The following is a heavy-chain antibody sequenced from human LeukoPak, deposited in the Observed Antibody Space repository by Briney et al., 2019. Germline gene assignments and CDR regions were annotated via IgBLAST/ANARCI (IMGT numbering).Heavy chain of an antibody. CDR1: GFTVSSNY. CDR3: ARDSKYYYDSSGYYAFDI. CDR2: IYSGGST. V-gene: IGHV3-66*01. J-gene: IGHJ3*02. D-gene: IGHD3-22*01. Sequence: TGGSLRLSCAASGFTVSSNYMSWVRQAPGKGLEWVSVIYSGGSTYYADSVKGRFTISRDNSKNTLYLQMNSLRAEDTAVYYCARDSKYYYDSSGYYAFDIWGQGTMVTVSS.